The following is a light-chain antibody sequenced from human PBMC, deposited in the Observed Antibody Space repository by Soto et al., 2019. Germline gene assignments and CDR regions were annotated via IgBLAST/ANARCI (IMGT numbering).Light chain of an antibody. V-gene: IGLV2-8*01. CDR2: DVT. CDR1: SSDVGAYNY. CDR3: SSYAGSSVV. Sequence: QSALTQPPSASGSPGQSVTISCTGSSSDVGAYNYVSWYQHHPGKAPKLMIYDVTKRPSGVPDRFSGSRSGNTASLTVSGLQAEDEADYFCSSYAGSSVVFGGGTKLTVL. J-gene: IGLJ2*01.